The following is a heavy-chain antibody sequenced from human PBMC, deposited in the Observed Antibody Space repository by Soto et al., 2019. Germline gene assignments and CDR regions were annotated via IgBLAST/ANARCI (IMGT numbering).Heavy chain of an antibody. CDR3: AKDPVLDY. D-gene: IGHD6-6*01. CDR1: GFTFSSYG. CDR2: ISYDGSNK. V-gene: IGHV3-30*18. Sequence: RLSCAASGFTFSSYGMHWVRQAPGKGLEWVAVISYDGSNKYYADSVKGRFTISRDNSKNTLYLQMNSLRAEDTAVYYCAKDPVLDYWGQGTLVTVSS. J-gene: IGHJ4*02.